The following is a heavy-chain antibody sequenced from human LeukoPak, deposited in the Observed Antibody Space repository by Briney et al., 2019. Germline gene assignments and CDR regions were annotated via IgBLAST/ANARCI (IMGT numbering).Heavy chain of an antibody. CDR3: ARGERSSWYQYFDY. Sequence: GGSLRLSCAASGFTFSSYEMNWVRQAPGKGLEWVSYISSSGSTKYYADSVKGRFTISRDNAKNSLYLQMNSLRAEDTAVYYCARGERSSWYQYFDYWGQGTLVIVSS. CDR1: GFTFSSYE. CDR2: ISSSGSTK. V-gene: IGHV3-48*03. J-gene: IGHJ4*02. D-gene: IGHD6-13*01.